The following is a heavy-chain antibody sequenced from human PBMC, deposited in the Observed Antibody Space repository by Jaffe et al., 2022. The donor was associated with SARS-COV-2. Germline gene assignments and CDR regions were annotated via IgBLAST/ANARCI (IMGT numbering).Heavy chain of an antibody. CDR1: GGSISSSSYY. J-gene: IGHJ5*02. CDR3: ARLVHHYDFWSGYYNLNTSEPYNWFDP. CDR2: IYYSGST. Sequence: QLQLQESGPGLVKPSETLSLTCTVSGGSISSSSYYWGWIRQPPGKGLEWIGSIYYSGSTYYNPSLKSRVTISVDTSKNQFSLKLSSVTAADTAVYYCARLVHHYDFWSGYYNLNTSEPYNWFDPWGQGTLVTVSS. V-gene: IGHV4-39*01. D-gene: IGHD3-3*01.